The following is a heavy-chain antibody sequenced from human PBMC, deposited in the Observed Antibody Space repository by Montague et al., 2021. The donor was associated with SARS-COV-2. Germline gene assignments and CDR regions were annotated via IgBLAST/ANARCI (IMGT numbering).Heavy chain of an antibody. CDR2: TYYRSKWYS. J-gene: IGHJ4*02. D-gene: IGHD6-19*01. CDR1: GDSVSSNSVA. CDR3: VRYSGWFYFDF. Sequence: CAISGDSVSSNSVAWSWIRQSPSRGLGWLGRTYYRSKWYSDYAPSVSGRLTVNPDASKNEFSLELNYVTPEDTAVYYCVRYSGWFYFDFWGQGTLVTVSS. V-gene: IGHV6-1*01.